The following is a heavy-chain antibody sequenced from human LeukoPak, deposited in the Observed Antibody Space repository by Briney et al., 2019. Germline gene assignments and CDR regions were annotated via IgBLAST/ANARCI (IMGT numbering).Heavy chain of an antibody. CDR3: AKSFWWFGEFSPFDY. V-gene: IGHV3-21*01. CDR1: GFTFSSYT. D-gene: IGHD3-10*01. CDR2: ISSSSSYI. Sequence: GGSLRLSCAASGFTFSSYTMNWVRQAPGKGLEWVSSISSSSSYIYYADSVKGRFTISRYNAKNSLYLQMNSLRAEDTAVYYCAKSFWWFGEFSPFDYWGQGTLVTVSS. J-gene: IGHJ4*02.